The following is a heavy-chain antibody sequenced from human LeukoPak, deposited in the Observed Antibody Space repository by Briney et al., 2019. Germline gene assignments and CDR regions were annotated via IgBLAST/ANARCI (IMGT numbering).Heavy chain of an antibody. CDR3: ARDRGSSWHYYYYGMDV. CDR1: GFTFSSYS. V-gene: IGHV3-21*01. Sequence: PGGSLRLSCAASGFTFSSYSMNWVRQAPGKLLEWVSSIISSSSYIYYADSVKGRFTISRDNAKNSLYMQMNSLRAEDTAVYYCARDRGSSWHYYYYGMDVWGQGTTVTVSS. J-gene: IGHJ6*02. D-gene: IGHD6-13*01. CDR2: IISSSSYI.